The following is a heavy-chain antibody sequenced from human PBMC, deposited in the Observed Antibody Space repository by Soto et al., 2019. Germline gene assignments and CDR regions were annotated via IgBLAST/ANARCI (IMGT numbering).Heavy chain of an antibody. V-gene: IGHV5-51*01. CDR2: IYPGDSDT. J-gene: IGHJ6*02. CDR3: ARFSGSGGDGYYYYGMDV. CDR1: GYSFTSYW. D-gene: IGHD2-21*02. Sequence: GESLKISCKGSGYSFTSYWIGWVRQMPGKGLEWMGIIYPGDSDTRYSPSFQGQVTISADKSIGTAYLQWSSLKASDTAMYYCARFSGSGGDGYYYYGMDVWGQGTTVTVSS.